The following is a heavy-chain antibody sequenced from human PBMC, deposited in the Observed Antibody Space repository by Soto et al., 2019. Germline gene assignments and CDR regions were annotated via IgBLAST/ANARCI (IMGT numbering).Heavy chain of an antibody. CDR3: ARTAAVDSSGYYPPGEIQFDY. Sequence: QVQLVQSGAEVKKPGSSVKVSCKASGGTFSSYAISWVRQAPGQGLEWMGGIIPIFGTANYAQKFQGRVTITADASTSTAYMELRSLRSEDTAVYYCARTAAVDSSGYYPPGEIQFDYWGQGTLVTVSS. CDR2: IIPIFGTA. J-gene: IGHJ4*02. D-gene: IGHD3-22*01. V-gene: IGHV1-69*01. CDR1: GGTFSSYA.